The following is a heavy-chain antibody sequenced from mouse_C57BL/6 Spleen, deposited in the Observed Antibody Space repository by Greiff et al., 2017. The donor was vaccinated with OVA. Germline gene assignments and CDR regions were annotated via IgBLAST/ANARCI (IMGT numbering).Heavy chain of an antibody. V-gene: IGHV5-4*03. J-gene: IGHJ2*01. D-gene: IGHD3-2*02. CDR1: GFTFSSYA. CDR3: ARKAYYFDY. CDR2: ISDGGSYT. Sequence: EVMLVESGGGLVKPGGSLKLSCAASGFTFSSYAMSWVRQTPEKRLEWVATISDGGSYTYYPDNVKGRFTISRDNAKNNLYLQMSHLKSEDTAMYYCARKAYYFDYWGQGTTLTVSS.